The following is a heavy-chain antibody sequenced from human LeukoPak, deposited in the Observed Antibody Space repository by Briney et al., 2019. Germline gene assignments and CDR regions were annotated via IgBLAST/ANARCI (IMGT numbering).Heavy chain of an antibody. J-gene: IGHJ4*02. D-gene: IGHD3-9*01. Sequence: GGSLRLSCAASGFTFSDHYMDWVRQAPGKGLEWVGRTRSKANSYTTEYAASVKGRFTISRDDSKNSLYLQMNSLKTEDTAVYYCARERYDILTGYYWDYWGQGTLVTVSS. CDR2: TRSKANSYTT. CDR3: ARERYDILTGYYWDY. V-gene: IGHV3-72*01. CDR1: GFTFSDHY.